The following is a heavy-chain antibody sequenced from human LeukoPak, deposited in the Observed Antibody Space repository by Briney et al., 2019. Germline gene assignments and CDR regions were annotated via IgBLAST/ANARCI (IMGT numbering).Heavy chain of an antibody. V-gene: IGHV1-69*17. J-gene: IGHJ5*02. CDR3: ARDISSREGDWFDP. Sequence: GSSVKVSCKASGGTFSSYAISWVRQAPGQGLEWMGGIIPIFGIANYAQKFQGRVTITADKSTSTAYMELSSLRSEDTAVYYCARDISSREGDWFDPWGQGTLVTVSS. CDR1: GGTFSSYA. CDR2: IIPIFGIA. D-gene: IGHD6-6*01.